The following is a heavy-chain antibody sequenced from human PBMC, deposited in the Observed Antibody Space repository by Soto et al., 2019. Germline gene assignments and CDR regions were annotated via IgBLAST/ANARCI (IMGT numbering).Heavy chain of an antibody. J-gene: IGHJ3*02. D-gene: IGHD3-22*01. CDR1: GFTFSSYA. Sequence: QVQLVESGGGVVQPGRSLRLSCAASGFTFSSYAMHWVRQAPGKGLEWVAVISYDGSNKYYADSVKGRFTISRDNSKNTLYLQMNSLRAEDTAVYYCARDTNYYYDSSNRFAAFDIWGQGTMVTVSS. V-gene: IGHV3-30-3*01. CDR2: ISYDGSNK. CDR3: ARDTNYYYDSSNRFAAFDI.